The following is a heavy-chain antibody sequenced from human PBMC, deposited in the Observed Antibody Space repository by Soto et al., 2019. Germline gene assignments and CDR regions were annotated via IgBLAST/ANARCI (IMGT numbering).Heavy chain of an antibody. CDR3: GGSETGTLGY. Sequence: EVQLVESGGGLVQPGGSLRLSCAASGFTFSSYSMNWVRQAPGKGLEWVSYISSSSSTIYYADSVKGRFTISRDNAKNSLYLQMNSLRAEDTAGYCCGGSETGTLGYWGQGTLVTVSS. J-gene: IGHJ4*02. D-gene: IGHD3-10*01. CDR1: GFTFSSYS. CDR2: ISSSSSTI. V-gene: IGHV3-48*01.